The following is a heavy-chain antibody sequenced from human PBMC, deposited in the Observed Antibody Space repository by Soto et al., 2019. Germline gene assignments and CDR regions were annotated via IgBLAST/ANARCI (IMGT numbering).Heavy chain of an antibody. Sequence: SETLSLTCSVSGASISPYYWSWIRQPPGKGLEWIGYIYYSGSTNYNPSLKSRVTISLDTSKNQFSLKPSSVTAADTAMYYCARDRGDRNDYYYGVDVWGQGTTVTVSS. CDR1: GASISPYY. V-gene: IGHV4-59*01. D-gene: IGHD7-27*01. CDR3: ARDRGDRNDYYYGVDV. J-gene: IGHJ6*02. CDR2: IYYSGST.